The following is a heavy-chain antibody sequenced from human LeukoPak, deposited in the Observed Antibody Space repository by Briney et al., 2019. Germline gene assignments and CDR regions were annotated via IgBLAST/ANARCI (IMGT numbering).Heavy chain of an antibody. V-gene: IGHV1-2*02. CDR2: INPNSGGT. CDR1: GYTFTGYY. Sequence: ASVRVSCKASGYTFTGYYMHWVRQAPGQGLEWMGWINPNSGGTNYAQKFQGRVTMTRDTSISTAYMELSRLRSDDTAVYYCARESRYSSGFYYYYYGMDVWGQGTTVIISS. CDR3: ARESRYSSGFYYYYYGMDV. J-gene: IGHJ6*02. D-gene: IGHD6-19*01.